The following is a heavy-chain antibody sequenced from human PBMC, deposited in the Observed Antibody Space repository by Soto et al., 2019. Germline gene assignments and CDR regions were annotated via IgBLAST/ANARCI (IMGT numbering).Heavy chain of an antibody. J-gene: IGHJ6*02. V-gene: IGHV4-4*07. D-gene: IGHD4-17*01. Sequence: QVQLQESGPGLVKPSETLSLTCTVSGGSISSYYWSWILQPAGKGLEGIGRIYTSRSTTYNPSLKSRVTMSVDTSKNRFSLKLSSVTAADTAVYCCARDSPVFDGDYEYYYYYGMDVWGQGTTVTVSS. CDR1: GGSISSYY. CDR2: IYTSRST. CDR3: ARDSPVFDGDYEYYYYYGMDV.